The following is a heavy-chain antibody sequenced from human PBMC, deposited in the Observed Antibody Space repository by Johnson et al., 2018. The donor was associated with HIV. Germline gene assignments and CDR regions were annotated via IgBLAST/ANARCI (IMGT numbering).Heavy chain of an antibody. J-gene: IGHJ3*02. CDR3: AREMAWEDAFDI. CDR1: GFTVSTYY. V-gene: IGHV3-66*01. CDR2: IYSGGNT. D-gene: IGHD5-24*01. Sequence: GSLRLSCAASGFTVSTYYMNWVRQAPGKGLEWVSVIYSGGNTYYADSVKVRFTISRDNSKNTLYLQMNGLRAEDTAVYYCAREMAWEDAFDICGQGTMVTVSS.